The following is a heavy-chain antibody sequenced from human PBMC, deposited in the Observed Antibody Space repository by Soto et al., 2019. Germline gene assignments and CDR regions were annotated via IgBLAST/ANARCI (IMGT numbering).Heavy chain of an antibody. V-gene: IGHV4-59*01. J-gene: IGHJ4*02. CDR1: GGSISSYY. D-gene: IGHD6-13*01. CDR2: IYYSGST. Sequence: SETLSLTCTVSGGSISSYYWSWIRQPPGKGLEWIGYIYYSGSTNYNPSLKSRVTISVDTSKNQFSLKLSSVTAADTAVYYCARGSIAAAGIDYWGQGTLVTVSS. CDR3: ARGSIAAAGIDY.